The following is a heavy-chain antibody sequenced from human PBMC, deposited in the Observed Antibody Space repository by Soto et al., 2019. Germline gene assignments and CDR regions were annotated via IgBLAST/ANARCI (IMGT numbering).Heavy chain of an antibody. J-gene: IGHJ4*02. CDR2: MSGGGETT. Sequence: GSLRLSCAASGLTFSRYAMTWVRQAPGKGLEWVSAMSGGGETTYYADSVKGRFTISRDNSRNTLYLQMNSLRAEDTAAYYCAKWHTYYYDSRGFSGFDCWGRGTLVTVSS. D-gene: IGHD3-22*01. CDR3: AKWHTYYYDSRGFSGFDC. CDR1: GLTFSRYA. V-gene: IGHV3-23*01.